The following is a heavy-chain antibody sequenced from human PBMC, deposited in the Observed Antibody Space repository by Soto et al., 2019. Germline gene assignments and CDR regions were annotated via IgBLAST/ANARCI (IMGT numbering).Heavy chain of an antibody. V-gene: IGHV4-4*02. Sequence: SETLALTCAVSGGSISSSNWWSWVRQPPGKGLEWIGEIYHSGSTNYNPSLKSRVTISVDKSKNQFSLKLSSVTAADTAVYYCARSRLGDSSGYYFDYWGQGTLVTVSS. CDR1: GGSISSSNW. D-gene: IGHD3-22*01. J-gene: IGHJ4*02. CDR3: ARSRLGDSSGYYFDY. CDR2: IYHSGST.